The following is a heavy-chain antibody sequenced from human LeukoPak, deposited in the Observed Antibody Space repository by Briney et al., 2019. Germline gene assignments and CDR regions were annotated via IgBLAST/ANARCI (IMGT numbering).Heavy chain of an antibody. CDR3: ARVYRSGNDY. CDR2: IWYDGSNQ. D-gene: IGHD6-19*01. V-gene: IGHV3-33*01. Sequence: GGSLRLSCAAPGFTFRTYSIQGVRQAPGKGLERVAVIWYDGSNQYYPDSVKGRFTISRDNSKNTLFLHMNSLRAEDTAVYYCARVYRSGNDYWGQGTLVTVSS. CDR1: GFTFRTYS. J-gene: IGHJ4*02.